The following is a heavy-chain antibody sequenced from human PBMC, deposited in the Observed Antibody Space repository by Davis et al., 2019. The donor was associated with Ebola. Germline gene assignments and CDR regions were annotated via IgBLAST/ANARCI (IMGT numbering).Heavy chain of an antibody. D-gene: IGHD5-24*01. V-gene: IGHV3-30*02. Sequence: DSVKGRFTISRDNSKNTLYLQMNSLRAEDTAVYYCANGDGAYNWGQGTLVTVSS. CDR3: ANGDGAYN. J-gene: IGHJ4*02.